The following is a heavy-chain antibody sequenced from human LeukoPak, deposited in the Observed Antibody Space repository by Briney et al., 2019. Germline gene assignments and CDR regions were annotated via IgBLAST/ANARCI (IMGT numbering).Heavy chain of an antibody. Sequence: RASVKVSCKASGYTFTSYAMNWVRQAPGQGLEWMGWINTNTGNPTYAQGFTGRFVFSLDTSVSTAYLQISSLKAEDTAVYYCARDYYDSSGYYFNRGYYYYMDVWGKRTTVTVSS. CDR2: INTNTGNP. CDR3: ARDYYDSSGYYFNRGYYYYMDV. CDR1: GYTFTSYA. D-gene: IGHD3-22*01. J-gene: IGHJ6*03. V-gene: IGHV7-4-1*02.